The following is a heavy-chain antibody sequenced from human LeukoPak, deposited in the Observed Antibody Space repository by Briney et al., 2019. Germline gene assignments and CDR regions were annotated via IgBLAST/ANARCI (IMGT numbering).Heavy chain of an antibody. V-gene: IGHV1-69*13. CDR2: IIPIFGTA. J-gene: IGHJ6*03. Sequence: SVKVSCKASGGTFSSYAISWVRQAPGQGLEWMGGIIPIFGTANYAQKFQGRVTVTADESTSTAYMELSSLRSEDTAVYYCARDSGMVRGDYYYYMDVWGKGTTVTISS. D-gene: IGHD3-10*01. CDR3: ARDSGMVRGDYYYYMDV. CDR1: GGTFSSYA.